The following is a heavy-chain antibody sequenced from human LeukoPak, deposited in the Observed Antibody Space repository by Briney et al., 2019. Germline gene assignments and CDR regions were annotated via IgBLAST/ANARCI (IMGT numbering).Heavy chain of an antibody. CDR2: ISTDARTI. Sequence: GGSLRLSCAASGFAFSTNWMHWVRQAPGKGLVWVSHISTDARTITYADFVKGRFTISRDNAKNTLYLQMNSLRAEDTAVYYCAKPPPHCGDTSCYPSPDYWGQGTLVTVSS. D-gene: IGHD2-21*01. J-gene: IGHJ4*02. CDR3: AKPPPHCGDTSCYPSPDY. V-gene: IGHV3-74*01. CDR1: GFAFSTNW.